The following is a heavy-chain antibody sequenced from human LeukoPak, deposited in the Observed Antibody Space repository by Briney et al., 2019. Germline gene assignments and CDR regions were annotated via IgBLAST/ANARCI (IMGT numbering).Heavy chain of an antibody. CDR1: GYTFTAYH. V-gene: IGHV1-2*02. Sequence: ASVTVSCKASGYTFTAYHMHWVRQAPGQGLEWMGWINPYSGDTNFAQKFQGRVTMTRDTSISTVYMEVSRLRSDDTAVYYCARADWSMLEYWGQGTLVTVS. J-gene: IGHJ4*02. D-gene: IGHD1-1*01. CDR2: INPYSGDT. CDR3: ARADWSMLEY.